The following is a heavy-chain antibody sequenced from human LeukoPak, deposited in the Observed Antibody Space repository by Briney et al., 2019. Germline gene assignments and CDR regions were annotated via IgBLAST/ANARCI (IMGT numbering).Heavy chain of an antibody. D-gene: IGHD6-13*01. CDR2: ISYDGSNK. CDR1: GFTFSSYG. J-gene: IGHJ4*02. CDR3: ANQQQLDPYFDY. V-gene: IGHV3-30*18. Sequence: PGGSLRLSCAASGFTFSSYGMHWVRQAPGKGLEWVAVISYDGSNKYYADSVKGRFTISRDNSKNTLYLQMNSLRAEDTAVYYCANQQQLDPYFDYWGQGTLVTVSS.